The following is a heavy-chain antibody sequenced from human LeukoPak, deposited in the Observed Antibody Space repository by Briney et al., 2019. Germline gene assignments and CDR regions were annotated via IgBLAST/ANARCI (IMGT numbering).Heavy chain of an antibody. CDR3: ARESRDTAWSLDL. D-gene: IGHD1-1*01. CDR1: GFTFSGYY. J-gene: IGHJ4*02. CDR2: INPNSGGT. Sequence: ASVKVSCKASGFTFSGYYMHWVRQAPGQGFEWMGWINPNSGGTNFAQKFQGRVTMTRDTSTNTVYMELSSLGSDDTAVYYCARESRDTAWSLDLWGQGTLVTVSS. V-gene: IGHV1-2*02.